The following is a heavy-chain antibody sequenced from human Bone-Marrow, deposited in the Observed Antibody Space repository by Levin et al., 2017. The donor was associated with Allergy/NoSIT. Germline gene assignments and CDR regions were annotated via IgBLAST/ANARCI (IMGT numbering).Heavy chain of an antibody. CDR2: INRDGSAE. Sequence: VASVKVSCAASGFAFTDYWINWVRQAPGKGLEWVANINRDGSAETFVDSVNGRFTISRDNAKNSVYLQMNSLRADDTAVYFCARASVPGTLEFWGQGTLVTVSS. CDR1: GFAFTDYW. CDR3: ARASVPGTLEF. J-gene: IGHJ4*02. V-gene: IGHV3-7*01. D-gene: IGHD1-26*01.